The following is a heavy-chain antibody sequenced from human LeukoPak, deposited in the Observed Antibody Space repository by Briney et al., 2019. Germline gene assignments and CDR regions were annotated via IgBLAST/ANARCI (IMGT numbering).Heavy chain of an antibody. Sequence: GGSLRLSCAASGFTFSSYWMSWVRQAPGKGLEWVANIKQDGSEKYYVDSVKGRFTISRDNAKNSLYLQMNSLRAEDTALYYCARSRGSGDDAFDIWGQGTMVTVSS. CDR2: IKQDGSEK. J-gene: IGHJ3*02. V-gene: IGHV3-7*03. CDR3: ARSRGSGDDAFDI. CDR1: GFTFSSYW. D-gene: IGHD3-10*01.